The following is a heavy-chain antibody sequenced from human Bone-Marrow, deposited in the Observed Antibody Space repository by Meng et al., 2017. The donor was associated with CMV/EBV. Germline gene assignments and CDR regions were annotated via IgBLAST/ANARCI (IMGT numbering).Heavy chain of an antibody. CDR1: GDSIDNYY. CDR3: ARDPIYRAAAGYYYYYGMDV. CDR2: VHYSGST. J-gene: IGHJ6*02. D-gene: IGHD6-13*01. Sequence: SETLSLTCTVSGDSIDNYYWNWIRRPPGKGLEWIGYVHYSGSTIYNPSLKSRVTISLHTSKSQFSLSLSSVTAADTAVYYCARDPIYRAAAGYYYYYGMDVWGQGTTVTVSS. V-gene: IGHV4-59*01.